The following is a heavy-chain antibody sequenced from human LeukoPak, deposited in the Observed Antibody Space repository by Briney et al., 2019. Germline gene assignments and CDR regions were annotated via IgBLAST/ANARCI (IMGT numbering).Heavy chain of an antibody. CDR1: GGTFSSYA. Sequence: GASVKVSCKASGGTFSSYAVSWVRQAPGQGLQWMGGIIPIFGTANYAQKFQGRVTMTRDMSTSTVYMELSSLRSEDTAVYYCARDQGITIFGVVIIPRYFDYWGQGTLVTVSS. J-gene: IGHJ4*02. V-gene: IGHV1-69*05. CDR2: IIPIFGTA. CDR3: ARDQGITIFGVVIIPRYFDY. D-gene: IGHD3-3*01.